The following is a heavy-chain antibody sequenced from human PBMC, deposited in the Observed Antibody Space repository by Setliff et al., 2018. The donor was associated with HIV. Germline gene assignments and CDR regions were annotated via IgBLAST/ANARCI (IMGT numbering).Heavy chain of an antibody. D-gene: IGHD2-21*01. J-gene: IGHJ4*02. V-gene: IGHV4-34*01. Sequence: SETLSLTCAVYGGSFSGYYWNWIRQPPGEGLEWIGEINPGGSTNYNPSLKSRVTISVNTSKKHFSLKLTSVTAADTAMYDCAREDSDGYVDIWGQGTLVTVSS. CDR1: GGSFSGYY. CDR2: INPGGST. CDR3: AREDSDGYVDI.